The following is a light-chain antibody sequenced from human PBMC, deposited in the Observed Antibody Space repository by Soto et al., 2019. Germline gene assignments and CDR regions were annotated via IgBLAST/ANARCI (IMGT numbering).Light chain of an antibody. CDR1: KIETKT. J-gene: IGLJ1*01. CDR3: QVWDSLSDHHV. CDR2: DDS. V-gene: IGLV3-21*02. Sequence: YELTQPPSVSVAPGQTARISCGGNKIETKTVFWYQQKPGQAPVVVVSDDSVRPSGIPERFSGSNSGGTATLSIIGVEAGDEADYYCQVWDSLSDHHVFGPGTKVTVL.